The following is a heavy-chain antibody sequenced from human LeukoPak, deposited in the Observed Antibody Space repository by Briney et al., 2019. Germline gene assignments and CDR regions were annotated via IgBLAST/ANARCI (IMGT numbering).Heavy chain of an antibody. CDR2: ISAGGGST. CDR3: ARERSARFDC. D-gene: IGHD3-3*01. Sequence: PGGSLRLSCAASEFTFSDYAMSWVRQAPGKGLEWVSTISAGGGSTYYADSVKGRFTISRDNAKNSLYLQMNSLRAEDTAVYYCARERSARFDCWGQGILVTVSS. CDR1: EFTFSDYA. J-gene: IGHJ4*02. V-gene: IGHV3-23*01.